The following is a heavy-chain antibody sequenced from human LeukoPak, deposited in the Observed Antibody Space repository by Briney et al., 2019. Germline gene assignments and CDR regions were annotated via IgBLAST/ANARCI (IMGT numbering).Heavy chain of an antibody. CDR1: GFTFSNYS. CDR3: ARNMYTSGWYRLGY. V-gene: IGHV3-48*01. D-gene: IGHD6-19*01. Sequence: GGSLRLSCAASGFTFSNYSMNWVRQAPGKGLEWVSYISYSSSIIYYADSVKGRFTISGDNAKNSLYLQMNSLRADDTAVYYCARNMYTSGWYRLGYWGQGTLVTVSS. J-gene: IGHJ4*02. CDR2: ISYSSSII.